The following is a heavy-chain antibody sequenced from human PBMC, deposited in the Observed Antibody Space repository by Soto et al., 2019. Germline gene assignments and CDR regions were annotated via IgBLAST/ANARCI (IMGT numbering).Heavy chain of an antibody. CDR3: ARLWGIADHDS. D-gene: IGHD6-13*01. CDR1: GSAFTFIRTYS. CDR2: IVPILGTP. Sequence: QVHLVQSGAEIKKPGSSVKVSCKATGSAFTFIRTYSVSWVRQAPGQGLEWMGAIVPILGTPHYAQKFQGRVTITADESTSTVYMELRALRSEDTAVYYCARLWGIADHDSWGQGTRISVSS. V-gene: IGHV1-69*16. J-gene: IGHJ5*02.